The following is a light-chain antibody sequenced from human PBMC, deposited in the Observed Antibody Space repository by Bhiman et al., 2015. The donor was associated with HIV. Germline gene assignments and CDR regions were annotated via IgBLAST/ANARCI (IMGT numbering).Light chain of an antibody. Sequence: QSVLTQPPSVSAAPGQKVTISCSGSSSNIGNNYVSWYQQLPGTAPKVLIYENNKRPSGVPDRFSGSKSGTSASLAITGLQAEEEVDYYCQSYDSSLSAWVFGGGTKLTVL. V-gene: IGLV1-51*02. CDR3: QSYDSSLSAWV. CDR1: SSNIGNNY. J-gene: IGLJ3*02. CDR2: ENN.